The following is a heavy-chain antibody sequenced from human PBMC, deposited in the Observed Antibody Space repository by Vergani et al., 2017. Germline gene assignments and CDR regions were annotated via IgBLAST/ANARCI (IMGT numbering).Heavy chain of an antibody. CDR1: GGSISSGGYY. V-gene: IGHV4-31*03. Sequence: QVQLQESGPGLVKPSQTLSLTCTVSGGSISSGGYYWSWIRQHPGKGLEWIGYIYYSGSTHYNPSLKSRVTISVDTSKNQFSLKLSSVTAADTAVYYCARGLLVRGAIKSYYYYGMDVWGQGTTVTVSS. J-gene: IGHJ6*02. D-gene: IGHD3-10*01. CDR2: IYYSGST. CDR3: ARGLLVRGAIKSYYYYGMDV.